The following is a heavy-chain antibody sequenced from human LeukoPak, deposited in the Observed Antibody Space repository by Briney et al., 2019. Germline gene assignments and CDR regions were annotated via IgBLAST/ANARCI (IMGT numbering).Heavy chain of an antibody. D-gene: IGHD5-12*01. CDR1: GFTFSSYW. J-gene: IGHJ4*02. CDR2: IKQDASEK. V-gene: IGHV3-7*01. CDR3: AKGRGYSGYDFDY. Sequence: PGGSLRLSCAASGFTFSSYWMSWVRQAPGKGLEWVANIKQDASEKYYVDSVKGRFTISRDNSKKSLYLQMNSLRAEGTAVYYCAKGRGYSGYDFDYWGQGTLVTVSS.